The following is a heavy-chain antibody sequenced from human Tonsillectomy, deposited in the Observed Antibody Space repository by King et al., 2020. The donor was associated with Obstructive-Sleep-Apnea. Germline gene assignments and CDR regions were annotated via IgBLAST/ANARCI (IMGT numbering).Heavy chain of an antibody. V-gene: IGHV4-31*03. CDR2: IFSSGNT. D-gene: IGHD5-18*01. J-gene: IGHJ4*02. CDR3: ATRDVHRVMVAFDY. CDR1: GGSISSGGYY. Sequence: VQLQESGPGLVKPSQTLSLTCTVSGGSISSGGYYWSWIRQHPGKGLAWIGYIFSSGNTYYNPSLKSRVTMALDTSKNQFSLTLSSVTAADTAVYYCATRDVHRVMVAFDYWGQGTLVTVSS.